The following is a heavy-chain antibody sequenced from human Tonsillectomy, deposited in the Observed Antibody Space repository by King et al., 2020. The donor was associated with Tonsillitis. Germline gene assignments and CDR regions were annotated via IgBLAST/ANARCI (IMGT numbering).Heavy chain of an antibody. Sequence: VQLVESGGGLVQPGRSLRLSCAASGFTVSTNYMSWVRQAPGKGLEWVSAIHSGGSTYYVDSVKGRFTISRHKSKNTLYLQMNSLRAEDTAVYYCVRVWVTQDWNDGDYYYGMDVWGQGGTVTVSS. CDR2: IHSGGST. CDR3: VRVWVTQDWNDGDYYYGMDV. D-gene: IGHD1-1*01. CDR1: GFTVSTNY. J-gene: IGHJ6*02. V-gene: IGHV3-53*04.